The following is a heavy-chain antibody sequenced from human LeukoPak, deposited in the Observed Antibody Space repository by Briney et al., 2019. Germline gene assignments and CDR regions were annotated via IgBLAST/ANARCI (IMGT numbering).Heavy chain of an antibody. CDR2: IHYTGST. D-gene: IGHD3-10*01. J-gene: IGHJ4*02. CDR1: GGSISSGSYY. CDR3: ARDYSYGSGIPGH. V-gene: IGHV4-39*07. Sequence: PSETLSLTCTVSGGSISSGSYYWAWIRQPPGKGLEWIGSIHYTGSTYYSTSLKSRVTISIDTSKNQLSLKLNSMTAADTAVYYCARDYSYGSGIPGHWGQGTLVTVSS.